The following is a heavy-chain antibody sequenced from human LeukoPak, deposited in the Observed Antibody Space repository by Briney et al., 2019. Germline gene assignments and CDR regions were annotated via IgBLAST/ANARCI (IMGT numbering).Heavy chain of an antibody. D-gene: IGHD2-15*01. V-gene: IGHV3-11*06. Sequence: PGGSLRLSCAASGFTFSDYYMSWIRQAPGKGLEWVSSISSSSSYVYYADSVKGRFTISRDNAKNSLYLQMNSLRAEDTAVYYCASCSGGSCYSGRIDYWGQGTLVTVSS. J-gene: IGHJ4*02. CDR2: ISSSSSYV. CDR3: ASCSGGSCYSGRIDY. CDR1: GFTFSDYY.